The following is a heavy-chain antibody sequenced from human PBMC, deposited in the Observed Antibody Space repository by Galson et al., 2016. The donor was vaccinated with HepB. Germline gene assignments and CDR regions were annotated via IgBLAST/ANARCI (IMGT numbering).Heavy chain of an antibody. CDR1: GFTFSSYW. CDR2: VKRDGSES. Sequence: SLRLSCAASGFTFSSYWMSWVRQAPGKGLEWVANVKRDGSESYYVDSVKGRSTISRDNAKKSLFLQMKSLGVKDTAVYYCARGANRGRPFDYWGQGTLVTVSS. CDR3: ARGANRGRPFDY. D-gene: IGHD3-10*01. V-gene: IGHV3-7*03. J-gene: IGHJ4*02.